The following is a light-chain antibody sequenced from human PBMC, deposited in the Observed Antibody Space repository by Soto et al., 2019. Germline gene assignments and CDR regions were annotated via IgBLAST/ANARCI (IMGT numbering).Light chain of an antibody. CDR2: GAS. V-gene: IGKV3-20*01. J-gene: IGKJ4*01. CDR3: QQYGSSPPLT. Sequence: IVLTQSPGTLSLSPGERATLSCRASQSVSSSYLAWYQQKPGQAPRLLIYGASSRDTGIPDRFSGSGSGTDFTLTISRLEPDDFAVYYCQQYGSSPPLTFGGGTKVEIK. CDR1: QSVSSSY.